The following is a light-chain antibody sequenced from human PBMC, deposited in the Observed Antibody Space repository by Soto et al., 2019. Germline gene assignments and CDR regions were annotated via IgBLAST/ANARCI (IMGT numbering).Light chain of an antibody. Sequence: DIQMTQSPSSLSASVGDRVTITCRASQNIDSYLNWYQQRPGKAPKLLIYAASSLQSGVPSRFSGSESGTDFTLTISSLQSEDFATYYCQQTYITPLTFGGGTKVDI. CDR1: QNIDSY. J-gene: IGKJ4*01. CDR3: QQTYITPLT. CDR2: AAS. V-gene: IGKV1-39*01.